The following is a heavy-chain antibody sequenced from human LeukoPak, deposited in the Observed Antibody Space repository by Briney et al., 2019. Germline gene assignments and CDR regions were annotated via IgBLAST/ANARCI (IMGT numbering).Heavy chain of an antibody. CDR1: GYTFTSYD. V-gene: IGHV1-8*01. D-gene: IGHD4-17*01. CDR2: MNPNSGNT. Sequence: ASVKVSCKASGYTFTSYDINWVRQATGQGLEWMGWMNPNSGNTGYAQKFQGRVTMTRNTSISTAYMELSSLRSEDTAVYYCATTYGDYGGRRGDAFDIWGQGTMVTVSS. J-gene: IGHJ3*02. CDR3: ATTYGDYGGRRGDAFDI.